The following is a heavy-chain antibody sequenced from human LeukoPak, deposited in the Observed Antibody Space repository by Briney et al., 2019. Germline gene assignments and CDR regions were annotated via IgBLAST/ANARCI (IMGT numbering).Heavy chain of an antibody. CDR3: ARDPYSGNYGPYYYYYMDV. V-gene: IGHV3-21*04. Sequence: GGSLRLSCAASGFTFSAYNMNWVRQAPGKALEWVSSITNTGTYSFYGDSVKGRFTISRDNARNSLYLQMNGLRPEDTAVYYCARDPYSGNYGPYYYYYMDVWGKGTTVTISS. CDR2: ITNTGTYS. J-gene: IGHJ6*03. D-gene: IGHD1-26*01. CDR1: GFTFSAYN.